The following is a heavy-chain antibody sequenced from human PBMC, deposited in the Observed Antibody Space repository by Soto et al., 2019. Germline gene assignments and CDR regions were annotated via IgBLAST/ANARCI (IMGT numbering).Heavy chain of an antibody. CDR1: GFTFSNYG. V-gene: IGHV3-30*18. CDR2: ISYDGTNK. CDR3: AKDRGAYCAGYCTRRAFDI. J-gene: IGHJ3*02. D-gene: IGHD2-21*02. Sequence: QVQLVESGGRVVQPGRSLRLSCAASGFTFSNYGVHWVRQAPGKGLEWVAVISYDGTNKYYADSVQGRFTISRDNSKSTVYLQINRLTTEDTAVYYCAKDRGAYCAGYCTRRAFDIWGQGTMVTASS.